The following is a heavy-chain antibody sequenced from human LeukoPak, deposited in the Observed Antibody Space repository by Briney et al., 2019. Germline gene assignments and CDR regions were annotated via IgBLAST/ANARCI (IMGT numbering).Heavy chain of an antibody. CDR2: IKDDGGEK. CDR1: GFTFSSYA. J-gene: IGHJ5*02. V-gene: IGHV3-7*01. D-gene: IGHD5-18*01. CDR3: ARVLGYGWFDP. Sequence: AGSLRLSCAASGFTFSSYAMSWVRQAPGKGLEWVANIKDDGGEKYFVDSVKGRFTISRDNARDSLYLQMNSLRADDTAVYYCARVLGYGWFDPWGQGTLVTVSS.